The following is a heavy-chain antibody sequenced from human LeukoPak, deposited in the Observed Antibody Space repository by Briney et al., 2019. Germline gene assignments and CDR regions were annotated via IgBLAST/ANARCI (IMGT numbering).Heavy chain of an antibody. CDR1: GGSFSDYY. CDR3: ARVQDYDSSGYYLGY. J-gene: IGHJ4*02. V-gene: IGHV4-34*01. Sequence: SETLSLTCAVYGGSFSDYYWTWIRQPSGKGLEWIGEINDSGSTNYNPSLKSPVTISVDTSKNQYSLKVNSVTAADTAVYYCARVQDYDSSGYYLGYWGRGTLVTVSS. CDR2: INDSGST. D-gene: IGHD3-22*01.